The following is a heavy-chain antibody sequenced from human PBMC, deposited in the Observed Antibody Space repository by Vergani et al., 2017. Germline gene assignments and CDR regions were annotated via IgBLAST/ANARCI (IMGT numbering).Heavy chain of an antibody. J-gene: IGHJ5*02. D-gene: IGHD1-7*01. Sequence: QVQLVQSGAEVKKPGSSVKVSCKASGGTFSSYAISWVRQAPGQGLEGMGGIIPIFGTANYAQKFQGRVTITADESTSTADMALSSLSSEDTAVYYCACAYSWNLNWFDPWGQGTLVTVSS. CDR1: GGTFSSYA. V-gene: IGHV1-69*01. CDR3: ACAYSWNLNWFDP. CDR2: IIPIFGTA.